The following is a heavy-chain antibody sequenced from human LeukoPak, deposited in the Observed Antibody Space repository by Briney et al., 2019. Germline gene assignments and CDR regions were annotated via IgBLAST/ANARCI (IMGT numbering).Heavy chain of an antibody. CDR2: ISGSGGST. D-gene: IGHD3-3*01. CDR1: GFTFTNAW. Sequence: PGGSLRLSCAASGFTFTNAWMSWVRQAPGKGLEWVSAISGSGGSTYYADSVKGRFTISRDNSKNTLYLQMNSLRAEDTASEWLLYSDYWGQGTLVTVSS. J-gene: IGHJ4*02. CDR3: LYSDY. V-gene: IGHV3-23*01.